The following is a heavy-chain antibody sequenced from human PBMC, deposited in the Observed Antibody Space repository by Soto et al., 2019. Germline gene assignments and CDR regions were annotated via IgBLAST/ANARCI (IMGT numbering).Heavy chain of an antibody. CDR1: GLTFSSYA. J-gene: IGHJ4*02. Sequence: QVQLVESGGGVVQPGRSLRLSCAASGLTFSSYAMHWVRQAPSKGLEWVAVISYDGSDKNYADSVKGRFTISRDNSKNTLYLQMNSLRAEDTAVYYCARDLELVLDYWGQGTLVTVSS. CDR3: ARDLELVLDY. D-gene: IGHD6-13*01. CDR2: ISYDGSDK. V-gene: IGHV3-30-3*01.